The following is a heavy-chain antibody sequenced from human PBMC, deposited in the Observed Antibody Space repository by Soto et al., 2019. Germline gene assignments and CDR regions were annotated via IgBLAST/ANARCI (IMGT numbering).Heavy chain of an antibody. CDR2: ISRSSTVI. V-gene: IGHV3-21*01. Sequence: EVRMVESGGGLVKPGGSLRLSCAVSGFSFDTYTMSWVRQAPGKGLEWVSSISRSSTVIFYADSVKGRFTISRDNANNSLYLLMNSLRADDTAVYYCRREEYDYWGQGALVTFSS. CDR1: GFSFDTYT. J-gene: IGHJ4*02. CDR3: RREEYDY.